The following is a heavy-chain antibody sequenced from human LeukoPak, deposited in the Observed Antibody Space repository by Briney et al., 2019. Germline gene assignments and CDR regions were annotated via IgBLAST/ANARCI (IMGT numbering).Heavy chain of an antibody. CDR1: GGSFSGYY. CDR2: INDSGST. J-gene: IGHJ4*02. V-gene: IGHV4-34*01. D-gene: IGHD3-3*01. Sequence: PSETLSLTCAVYGGSFSGYYWSWIRQPPGKGLEWIGEINDSGSTNYNPSLKSRVTISVDTSKNQFSLKLTSVTAADTAVYYCARGQPQKVFGPPWGQGTLVTVSS. CDR3: ARGQPQKVFGPP.